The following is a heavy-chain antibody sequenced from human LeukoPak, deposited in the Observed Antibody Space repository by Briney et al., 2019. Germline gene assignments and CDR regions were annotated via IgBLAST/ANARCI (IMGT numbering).Heavy chain of an antibody. Sequence: NPSETLSLTCAVYGGSFSGYYWSWIRQPPGKGLEWIGEINHSGSTNYNPSLKSRVTISVDTSKNQFSLKLSSVTAADTAVYYCARNPSGWYGSIDYWGQGTLVTVSS. CDR3: ARNPSGWYGSIDY. CDR2: INHSGST. CDR1: GGSFSGYY. J-gene: IGHJ4*02. D-gene: IGHD6-19*01. V-gene: IGHV4-34*01.